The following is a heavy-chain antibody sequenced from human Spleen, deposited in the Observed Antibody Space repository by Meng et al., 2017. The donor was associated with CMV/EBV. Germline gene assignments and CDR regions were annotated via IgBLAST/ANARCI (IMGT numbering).Heavy chain of an antibody. Sequence: GESLKISCAASGFTFSSYAMNWVRQAPGKGLEWVSVIYSGGSTDYADSVKGRLTISRDNSKNTLYLQMNSLRAEDTAVYYCARVRRCSSTSCYPFDSWGQGTLVTVSS. D-gene: IGHD2-2*01. CDR2: IYSGGST. V-gene: IGHV3-53*01. CDR3: ARVRRCSSTSCYPFDS. J-gene: IGHJ4*02. CDR1: GFTFSSYA.